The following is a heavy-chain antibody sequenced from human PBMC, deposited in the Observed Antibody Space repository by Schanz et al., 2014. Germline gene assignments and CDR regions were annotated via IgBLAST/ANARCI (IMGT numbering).Heavy chain of an antibody. CDR2: FNDGGVNK. J-gene: IGHJ4*02. Sequence: EVQLLESGGGLVQPGGSLKLSCAASGLIFSNYVMSWVRQAPGKGLEWVSSFNDGGVNKYYADSVKGRFTISSDNSKNTVYIQMNSLRAEDTAVYYCARGGPAYYFDDWGQGTLVTVSS. V-gene: IGHV3-23*01. CDR1: GLIFSNYV. CDR3: ARGGPAYYFDD.